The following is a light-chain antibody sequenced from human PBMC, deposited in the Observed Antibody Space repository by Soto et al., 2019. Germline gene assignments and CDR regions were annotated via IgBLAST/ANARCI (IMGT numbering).Light chain of an antibody. V-gene: IGLV2-23*01. J-gene: IGLJ1*01. Sequence: QSALTQPASVSGSPGQSITISCTGTSSDVGSYNLVSWYQQHPGKAPKLMIYDDSQRPSGVSNRFSGSKSGNTASLTISGLQAEDEADYYCCSYAGSRTYVFGTGTKVTVL. CDR2: DDS. CDR1: SSDVGSYNL. CDR3: CSYAGSRTYV.